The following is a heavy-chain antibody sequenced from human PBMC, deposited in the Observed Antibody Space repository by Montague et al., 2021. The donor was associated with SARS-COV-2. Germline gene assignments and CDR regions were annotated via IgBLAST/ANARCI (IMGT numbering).Heavy chain of an antibody. J-gene: IGHJ6*03. D-gene: IGHD3-10*01. V-gene: IGHV4-34*01. Sequence: SETLSLTCAVHGTSFSGYSWNWIRQPPGKGLEWIGEINHGGSTKYSPSLKSRLTISADTSKNQFSLKLTSVAAADTAVYYCARLGDGVVPSPILGVGPYYSYYFIDVWGKGTTVTVSS. CDR1: GTSFSGYS. CDR2: INHGGST. CDR3: ARLGDGVVPSPILGVGPYYSYYFIDV.